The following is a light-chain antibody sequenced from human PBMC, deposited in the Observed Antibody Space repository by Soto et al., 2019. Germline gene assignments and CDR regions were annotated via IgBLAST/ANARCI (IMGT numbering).Light chain of an antibody. Sequence: QSVLTQPASVSGSPGQSITISCTGTSSDVGRYNSVSWYQLHPGKAPRLVIFDVDYRPSGVPDRFSGSKSGNTASLTVSGLQAEDEADYYCSSYAGSNNYVFGTGTKVTVL. CDR2: DVD. CDR1: SSDVGRYNS. V-gene: IGLV2-8*01. CDR3: SSYAGSNNYV. J-gene: IGLJ1*01.